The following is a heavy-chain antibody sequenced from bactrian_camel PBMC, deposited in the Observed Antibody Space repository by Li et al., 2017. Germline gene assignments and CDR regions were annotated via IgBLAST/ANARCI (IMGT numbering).Heavy chain of an antibody. D-gene: IGHD3*01. V-gene: IGHV3S55*01. CDR1: GYTYRTYC. CDR2: IDSRGTT. Sequence: HVQLVESGGGSVQAGGSLRLSCAASGYTYRTYCMGWFRQAPGKEREGVARIDSRGTTEYVDSVKGRFTVFKGNAGKTLYLQMNSLRPEDTAMYYCAAVAEGRTVEGGVSLWTLFKSGYWGQGTQVTVS. CDR3: AAVAEGRTVEGGVSLWTLFKSGY. J-gene: IGHJ4*01.